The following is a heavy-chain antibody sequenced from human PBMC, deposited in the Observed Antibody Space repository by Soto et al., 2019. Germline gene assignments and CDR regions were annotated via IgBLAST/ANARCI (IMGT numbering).Heavy chain of an antibody. D-gene: IGHD2-15*01. V-gene: IGHV1-18*01. Sequence: ASLKVSCKASGYTFTSYGISWVRQAPGQGLEWMGWISAYNGNTNYAQKLQGRVTMTTDTSTSTAYMELRSLRSDDTAVYFCARGYCSGGSCDHDAFDIWGQGTMVTVSS. J-gene: IGHJ3*02. CDR2: ISAYNGNT. CDR3: ARGYCSGGSCDHDAFDI. CDR1: GYTFTSYG.